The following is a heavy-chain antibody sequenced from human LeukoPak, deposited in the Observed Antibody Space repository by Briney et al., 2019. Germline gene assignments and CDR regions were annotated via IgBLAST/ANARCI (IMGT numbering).Heavy chain of an antibody. Sequence: GASVKVSCRASGYTFTSYGISWVRQAPGQGLEWMGWINPNSGGTNYAQKFQGRVTMTRDTSISTAYMELSRLRSDDTAVYYCAREGGDYYDSSGYYWFDPWGQGTLVTVSS. CDR2: INPNSGGT. D-gene: IGHD3-22*01. V-gene: IGHV1-2*02. CDR1: GYTFTSYG. CDR3: AREGGDYYDSSGYYWFDP. J-gene: IGHJ5*02.